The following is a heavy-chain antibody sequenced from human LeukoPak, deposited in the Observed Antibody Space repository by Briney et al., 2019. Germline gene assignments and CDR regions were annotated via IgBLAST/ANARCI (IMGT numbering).Heavy chain of an antibody. Sequence: GGSLRLSCAASGFTFSSYGMHWVRQAPGKGLEWVAVIWCDGSNKYYADSVKGRYTISRDNSKNTLYLQTNSLRAEDTAVYYCARDEGGWYPLYYFDYWGQGTLVTVSS. D-gene: IGHD6-19*01. J-gene: IGHJ4*02. V-gene: IGHV3-33*01. CDR1: GFTFSSYG. CDR2: IWCDGSNK. CDR3: ARDEGGWYPLYYFDY.